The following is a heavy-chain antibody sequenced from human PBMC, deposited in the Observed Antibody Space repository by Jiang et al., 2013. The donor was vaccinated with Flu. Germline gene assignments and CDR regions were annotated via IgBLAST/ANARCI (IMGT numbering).Heavy chain of an antibody. J-gene: IGHJ4*02. Sequence: VQLVESGGGVVQPGESLTLSCATSGFTFSNYGVHWVRQAPGKGLEWVAVIWSDGIKKHYADSVKGRFTISRDNSKNTLYLQMNSLRADDTAVYYCARDASYYSDDCWGQGTLVTVSA. CDR2: IWSDGIKK. D-gene: IGHD4-17*01. CDR3: ARDASYYSDDC. V-gene: IGHV3-33*01. CDR1: GFTFSNYG.